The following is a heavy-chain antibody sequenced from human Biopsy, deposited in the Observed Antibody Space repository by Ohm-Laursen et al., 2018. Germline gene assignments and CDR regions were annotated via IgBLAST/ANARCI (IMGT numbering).Heavy chain of an antibody. Sequence: GTLSLTRVVSGGSFSGTYWSWIRQTPGKGLEWIGEINHSGSTKYNPSFESRVTISVDTSKNQFSLNLFSVTAADAARYFCARGEYYAYWSGARKLNYFDYWGQGTLVIVSS. V-gene: IGHV4-34*01. D-gene: IGHD3-3*01. CDR2: INHSGST. CDR1: GGSFSGTY. J-gene: IGHJ4*02. CDR3: ARGEYYAYWSGARKLNYFDY.